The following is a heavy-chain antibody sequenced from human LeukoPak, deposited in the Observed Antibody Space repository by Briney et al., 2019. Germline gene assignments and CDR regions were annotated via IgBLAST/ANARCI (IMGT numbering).Heavy chain of an antibody. CDR3: ARGSTLVSPNYYDSSGSFNWFDP. CDR1: GGSISSYY. D-gene: IGHD3-22*01. V-gene: IGHV4-59*01. Sequence: SETLSLTRTVSGGSISSYYWSWIRQPPGKGLERIGYIYYSGSTNYNPSLKSRVTISVDTSKNQFSLKLSSVTAADTAVYYCARGSTLVSPNYYDSSGSFNWFDPWGQGTLVTVSS. CDR2: IYYSGST. J-gene: IGHJ5*02.